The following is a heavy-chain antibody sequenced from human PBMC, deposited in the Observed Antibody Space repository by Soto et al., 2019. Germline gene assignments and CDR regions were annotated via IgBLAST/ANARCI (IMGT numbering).Heavy chain of an antibody. CDR3: ARDGPPYVSLVRGVMGLFDY. Sequence: QVHLVESGGGVVQPGTSLRLSCAASGFSFSAFGFHWVRQAPGKGPEWVAFIWHDGSDKFYADSVKGRFTISRDRSTSMVYLEMSSLRAEDTAVYYCARDGPPYVSLVRGVMGLFDYWGRGILVTVSS. CDR2: IWHDGSDK. D-gene: IGHD3-10*01. J-gene: IGHJ4*01. CDR1: GFSFSAFG. V-gene: IGHV3-33*01.